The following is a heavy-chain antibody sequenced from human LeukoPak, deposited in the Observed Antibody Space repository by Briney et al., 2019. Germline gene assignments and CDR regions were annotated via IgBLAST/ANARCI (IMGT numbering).Heavy chain of an antibody. V-gene: IGHV1-18*01. CDR3: ARGYCSGGICYLYDWFDP. CDR2: ISGYNGNT. J-gene: IGHJ5*02. Sequence: ASVKVSCKASGYTFTSYGISWVRQAPGQGLEWMGWISGYNGNTNYAQKLQGRVTMTTDTSTSTAYMELRSLRSDDTAVYYCARGYCSGGICYLYDWFDPWGQGTLVTVSS. CDR1: GYTFTSYG. D-gene: IGHD2-15*01.